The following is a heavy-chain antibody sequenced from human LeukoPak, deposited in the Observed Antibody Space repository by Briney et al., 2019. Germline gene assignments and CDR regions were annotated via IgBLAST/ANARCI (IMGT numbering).Heavy chain of an antibody. CDR2: IWYDGSNK. V-gene: IGHV3-33*01. Sequence: GGSLRLSCAASGFTFSSYGMHWVRQAPGKGLEGVAVIWYDGSNKYYADSVKGRFTISRDNSKNTLYLQMNSLRAEDTAVYYCARDLGGSSGWYRYGMDVWGQGTTVTVSS. CDR1: GFTFSSYG. D-gene: IGHD6-19*01. J-gene: IGHJ6*02. CDR3: ARDLGGSSGWYRYGMDV.